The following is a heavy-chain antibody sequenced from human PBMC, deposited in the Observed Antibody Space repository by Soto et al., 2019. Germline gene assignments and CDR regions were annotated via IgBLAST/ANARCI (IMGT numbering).Heavy chain of an antibody. V-gene: IGHV5-10-1*01. D-gene: IGHD6-6*01. CDR3: ARLVGSSRLYYYYHGMDV. CDR2: IDPSDSYT. CDR1: GYSFTSYC. J-gene: IGHJ6*02. Sequence: PGESLKISCKGSGYSFTSYCISWVRQMPGKGLEWMGRIDPSDSYTNYSPSFQGHVTISADKSISTAYLQWSSLKASDTAMYYCARLVGSSRLYYYYHGMDVWGQGTTVT.